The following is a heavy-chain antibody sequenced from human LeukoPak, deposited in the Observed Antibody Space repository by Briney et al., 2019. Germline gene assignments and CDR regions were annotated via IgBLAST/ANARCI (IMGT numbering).Heavy chain of an antibody. CDR3: ASPGYSSSWYFAFDI. CDR2: ISAYNGNT. Sequence: ASVKVSCKASGGTFSSYAISWVRQAPGQGLEWMGWISAYNGNTNYAQKLQGRVTMTTDTSTSTAYMELRSLRSDDTAVYYCASPGYSSSWYFAFDIWGQGTMVTVSS. J-gene: IGHJ3*02. V-gene: IGHV1-18*01. D-gene: IGHD6-13*01. CDR1: GGTFSSYA.